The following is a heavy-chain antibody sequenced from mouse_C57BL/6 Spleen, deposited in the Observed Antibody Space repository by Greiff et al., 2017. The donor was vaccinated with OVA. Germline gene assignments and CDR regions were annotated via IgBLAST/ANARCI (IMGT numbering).Heavy chain of an antibody. Sequence: VQRVESGAELVRPGASVKLSCKASGYTFTDYYINWVKQRPGQGLEWIARIYPGSGNTYYNEKFKGKATLTAEKSSSTAYMQLSSLTSEDSAVYFCARWDYAMDYWGQGTSVTVSS. J-gene: IGHJ4*01. CDR1: GYTFTDYY. CDR2: IYPGSGNT. CDR3: ARWDYAMDY. V-gene: IGHV1-76*01.